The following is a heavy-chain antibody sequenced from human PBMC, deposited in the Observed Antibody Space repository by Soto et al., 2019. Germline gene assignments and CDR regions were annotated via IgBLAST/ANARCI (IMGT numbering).Heavy chain of an antibody. CDR1: GYTFTNYG. D-gene: IGHD5-18*01. CDR2: ISAFNGNT. CDR3: ARVRGYSYAPCDY. J-gene: IGHJ4*02. Sequence: QVQLVQSGSELKMPGASVKVSCKASGYTFTNYGISWLRQAPGQGLEWMGWISAFNGNTNDVQKLQGRVTMTTDTSTSTAYMELRSLRSDDTAVYYCARVRGYSYAPCDYWGQGTLVTVSS. V-gene: IGHV1-18*01.